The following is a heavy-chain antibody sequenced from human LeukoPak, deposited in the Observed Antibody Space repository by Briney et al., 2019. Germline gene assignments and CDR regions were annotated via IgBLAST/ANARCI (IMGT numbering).Heavy chain of an antibody. Sequence: ASVKVSCKASGYTFAAYGIGWVRQAPGQGLEWMGWINPNSGGTNYAQKFQGRVTMTRDTSISTAYMELSRLRSDDTAVYYCARARAAAGNLYFDYWGQGTLVTVSS. CDR1: GYTFAAYG. D-gene: IGHD6-13*01. V-gene: IGHV1-2*02. J-gene: IGHJ4*02. CDR3: ARARAAAGNLYFDY. CDR2: INPNSGGT.